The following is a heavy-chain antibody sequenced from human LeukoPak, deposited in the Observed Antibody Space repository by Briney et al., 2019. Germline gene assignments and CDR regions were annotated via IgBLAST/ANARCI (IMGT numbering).Heavy chain of an antibody. CDR2: INHSGST. D-gene: IGHD1-26*01. CDR3: ARRRVGATYNWFDP. V-gene: IGHV4-34*01. CDR1: GGSFSGYY. J-gene: IGHJ5*02. Sequence: SETLSLTCAVYGGSFSGYYWSWIRQPPGKGLEWIGEINHSGSTNYNPSLKSRVTISVDTSKNQFSLKLSSVTAADTAVYYCARRRVGATYNWFDPWGQGTLVIVSS.